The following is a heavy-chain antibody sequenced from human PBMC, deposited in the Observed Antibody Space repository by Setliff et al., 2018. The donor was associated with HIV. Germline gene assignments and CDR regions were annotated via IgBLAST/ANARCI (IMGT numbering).Heavy chain of an antibody. CDR2: VNPSGGST. CDR1: GYTFTSYY. D-gene: IGHD2-15*01. CDR3: ARGGGVVVAATGTTDAFDI. Sequence: ASVKVSCKASGYTFTSYYMHWVRQAPGQGLEWMGIVNPSGGSTSYAQKFQGRVTMTRDTSTSTVYMELSSLRSEDTAVYYCARGGGVVVAATGTTDAFDIWGQGTQVTVSS. J-gene: IGHJ4*02. V-gene: IGHV1-46*01.